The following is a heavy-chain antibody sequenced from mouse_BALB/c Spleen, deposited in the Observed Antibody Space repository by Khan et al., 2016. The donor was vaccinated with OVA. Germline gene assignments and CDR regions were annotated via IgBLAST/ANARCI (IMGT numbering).Heavy chain of an antibody. J-gene: IGHJ4*01. CDR3: ARWGVDS. CDR1: GDAFTNYW. Sequence: QVQLQQSGAELVRPGTSVNISCKASGDAFTNYWLGWVKQRPGHGLEWIGDIYPGSGNTYYNEKLKGKVTLTADKSSCTAYLQLINLTSEDSAVYFCARWGVDSWGQGTSVTVSS. CDR2: IYPGSGNT. V-gene: IGHV1-63*01.